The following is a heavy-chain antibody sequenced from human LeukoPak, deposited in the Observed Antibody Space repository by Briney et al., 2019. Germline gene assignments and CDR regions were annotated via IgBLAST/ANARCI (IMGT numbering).Heavy chain of an antibody. CDR1: GFTFSSYW. CDR2: IKQDGSEK. J-gene: IGHJ4*02. CDR3: ARELGSYSSSSQGDY. Sequence: GGSLRLSCAASGFTFSSYWMSWVRQAPGKGLEWVANIKQDGSEKYYVDSVKGRFTISRDNAKNSLYLQMNSLRAEDTAVYYCARELGSYSSSSQGDYWGQGTLVTVSS. V-gene: IGHV3-7*01. D-gene: IGHD6-6*01.